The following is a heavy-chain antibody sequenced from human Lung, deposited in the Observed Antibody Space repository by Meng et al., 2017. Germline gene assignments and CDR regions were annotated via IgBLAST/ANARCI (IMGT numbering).Heavy chain of an antibody. V-gene: IGHV4-34*01. CDR1: GGSFSDYY. D-gene: IGHD4-11*01. J-gene: IGHJ4*02. CDR2: INHSGST. CDR3: ARGPTTMAHDFDY. Sequence: GRLQQRGAGLCTPPETLSLTCVVSGGSFSDYYWSWIRQPPGKGLEWIGEINHSGSTNYNPSLENRATISVDTSQNNLSLKLSSVTAADSAVYYCARGPTTMAHDFDYWGQGTLVTVSS.